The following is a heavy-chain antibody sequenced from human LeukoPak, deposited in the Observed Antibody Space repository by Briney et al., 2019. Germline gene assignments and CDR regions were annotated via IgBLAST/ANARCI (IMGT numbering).Heavy chain of an antibody. J-gene: IGHJ4*02. CDR2: ISDGGSRT. V-gene: IGHV3-23*01. Sequence: GGSLRLSCAASGFTFSSYAVSWVRQAPGRGLEWVSGISDGGSRTYYADSVKGRFTISRDDSKNTLYLQMNSLRAEDTAVYYCAKVQLGIGVDYWGQGTLVTVSS. CDR3: AKVQLGIGVDY. CDR1: GFTFSSYA. D-gene: IGHD7-27*01.